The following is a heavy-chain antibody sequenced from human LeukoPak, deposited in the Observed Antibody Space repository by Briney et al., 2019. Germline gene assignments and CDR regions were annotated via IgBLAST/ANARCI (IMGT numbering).Heavy chain of an antibody. CDR1: GYTFTSYY. CDR2: INPSGGST. CDR3: ASGEPKYYDILTGYYPFDY. J-gene: IGHJ4*02. D-gene: IGHD3-9*01. V-gene: IGHV1-46*01. Sequence: ASVKVSCKASGYTFTSYYMHWVRQAPGQGLEWMGIINPSGGSTSYAQKFQGRVTMTGDTSTSTVYMELSSLRSEDTAVYYCASGEPKYYDILTGYYPFDYWGQGTLVTVSS.